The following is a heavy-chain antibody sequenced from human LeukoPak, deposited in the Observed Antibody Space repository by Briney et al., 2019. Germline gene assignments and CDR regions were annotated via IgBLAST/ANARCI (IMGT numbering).Heavy chain of an antibody. D-gene: IGHD3-22*01. CDR3: ARDVGYYDSSGYQAYYFDY. CDR1: GYTFTSYY. Sequence: ASVKVSCKASGYTFTSYYMHWVRQAPGQGLEWMGIINPSGGSTSYAQKFQGRVTMTRDTSTSTVYMELSSLRSEDTVVYYCARDVGYYDSSGYQAYYFDYWGQGTLVTVSS. J-gene: IGHJ4*02. CDR2: INPSGGST. V-gene: IGHV1-46*01.